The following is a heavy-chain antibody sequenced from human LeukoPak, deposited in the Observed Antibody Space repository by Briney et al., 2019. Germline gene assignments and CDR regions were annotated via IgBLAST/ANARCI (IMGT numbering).Heavy chain of an antibody. Sequence: PSETLSLTCAVYGGSFSGYYWSWIRQPPGKGLEWIGEINHSGSANYNPSLKSRVTISVDTSKNQFSLKLSSVTAADTAVYYCARRRRYDSSGFDYWGQGTLVTVSS. V-gene: IGHV4-34*01. J-gene: IGHJ4*02. CDR3: ARRRRYDSSGFDY. D-gene: IGHD3-22*01. CDR2: INHSGSA. CDR1: GGSFSGYY.